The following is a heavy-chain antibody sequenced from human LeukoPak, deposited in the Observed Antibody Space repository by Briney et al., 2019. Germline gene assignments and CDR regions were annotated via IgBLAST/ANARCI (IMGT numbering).Heavy chain of an antibody. V-gene: IGHV1-46*01. CDR1: AYTFTNYY. Sequence: ASVTVTFTSSAYTFTNYYVHWVRHAPGQGLEWKGIIKTSGGGTSYALKFQGRVTMTRDTSTSTAYMELSSLRSEDTAVYYCARDHFDSSGYYYLLGYFEHWGQGTLVTVSS. CDR2: IKTSGGGT. D-gene: IGHD3-22*01. CDR3: ARDHFDSSGYYYLLGYFEH. J-gene: IGHJ1*01.